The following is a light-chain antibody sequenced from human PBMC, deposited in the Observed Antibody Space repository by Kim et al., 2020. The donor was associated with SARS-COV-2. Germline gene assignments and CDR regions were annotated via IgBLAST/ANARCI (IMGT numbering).Light chain of an antibody. CDR1: QSISRN. Sequence: DIQMTQSPSSLSASVGDRVTITCRASQSISRNLKWYHQKPGKAPKLLIYAASNLQSGVPSRFSGSGSGTDFTLTISSLQIEDFATYYCQESYSPGLTFGGGTKVDIK. V-gene: IGKV1-39*01. CDR3: QESYSPGLT. J-gene: IGKJ4*01. CDR2: AAS.